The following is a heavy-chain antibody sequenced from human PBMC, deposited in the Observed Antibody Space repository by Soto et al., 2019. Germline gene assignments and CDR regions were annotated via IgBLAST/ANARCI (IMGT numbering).Heavy chain of an antibody. V-gene: IGHV3-21*01. CDR2: ISSSSSYI. J-gene: IGHJ5*02. D-gene: IGHD6-13*01. CDR1: GFTFSSYS. Sequence: VGSLRLSCAASGFTFSSYSMNWVRQAPGKGLEWVSSISSSSSYIYYADSVKGRFTISRDNAKNSLYLQMNSLRAEDTAVYYCTRDASRDSSARGWFDPWGPGTLVTVSS. CDR3: TRDASRDSSARGWFDP.